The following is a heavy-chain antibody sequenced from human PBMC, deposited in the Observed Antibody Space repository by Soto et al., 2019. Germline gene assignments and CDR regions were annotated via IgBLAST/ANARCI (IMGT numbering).Heavy chain of an antibody. CDR1: GFTFSNAW. V-gene: IGHV3-15*01. J-gene: IGHJ3*02. CDR3: TTFKLELHAFDI. Sequence: GGSLRLSCAASGFTFSNAWMSWVRQAPGKGLEWVGRIKSKTDGGTTDYAAPVKGRFTISRDDSKNTLYLQMNSLKTEDTAVYYCTTFKLELHAFDIWGQGTMVTVSS. D-gene: IGHD1-7*01. CDR2: IKSKTDGGTT.